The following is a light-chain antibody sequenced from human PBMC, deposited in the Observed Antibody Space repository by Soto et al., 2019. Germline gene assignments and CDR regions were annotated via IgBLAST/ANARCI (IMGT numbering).Light chain of an antibody. CDR3: HQYGGSPRT. V-gene: IGKV3-20*01. CDR1: QSISSSY. Sequence: EIVLTQSPGTLSLSPGERATLSCRASQSISSSYLTWYQQKPGQAPRLLMYGASSRATGIPDRFSGSGSGTDFTLTISRLEPEDFAVYYCHQYGGSPRTFGQGTKVESK. CDR2: GAS. J-gene: IGKJ1*01.